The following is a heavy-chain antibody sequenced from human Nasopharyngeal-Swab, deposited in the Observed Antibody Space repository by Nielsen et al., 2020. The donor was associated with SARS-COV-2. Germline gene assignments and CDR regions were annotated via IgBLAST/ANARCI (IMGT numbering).Heavy chain of an antibody. D-gene: IGHD1-26*01. CDR1: GFTFSDYY. Sequence: GESLKISCAASGFTFSDYYMSWIRQAPGKGLEWVSYISSSSSYTNYADSVKGRFTISRDNAKNSLYLQMNSLRAEDMAVYYCARDIVGATTGFDYWGQGTLVTVSS. J-gene: IGHJ4*02. CDR3: ARDIVGATTGFDY. CDR2: ISSSSSYT. V-gene: IGHV3-11*06.